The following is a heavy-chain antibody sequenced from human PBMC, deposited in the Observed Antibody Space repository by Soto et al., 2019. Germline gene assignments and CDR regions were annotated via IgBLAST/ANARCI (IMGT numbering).Heavy chain of an antibody. CDR3: ARTYYDFWSGYYTGLGLDP. D-gene: IGHD3-3*01. CDR2: IYYSGST. CDR1: GGSISSYY. V-gene: IGHV4-59*08. Sequence: SETLSLTCTVSGGSISSYYWSWIRQPPGKGLEWIGYIYYSGSTNYNPSLKSRVTISVDTSKNQFSLKLSSVTAADTAVYYCARTYYDFWSGYYTGLGLDPWGQGTLVTVSS. J-gene: IGHJ5*02.